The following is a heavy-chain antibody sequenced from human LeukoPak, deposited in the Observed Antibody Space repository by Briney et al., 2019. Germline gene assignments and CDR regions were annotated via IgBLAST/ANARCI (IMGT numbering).Heavy chain of an antibody. J-gene: IGHJ4*02. D-gene: IGHD6-13*01. Sequence: NPSETLSLTCTVSGGSISSYYWSWIRQPPGKGLEWIGYIYYSGSTNYNPSLKSRVTISVDTSKNQFSLKLSSVTAADTAVYYCARGVAAAGPLYFDYWGQGTLVNVSS. CDR2: IYYSGST. V-gene: IGHV4-59*01. CDR1: GGSISSYY. CDR3: ARGVAAAGPLYFDY.